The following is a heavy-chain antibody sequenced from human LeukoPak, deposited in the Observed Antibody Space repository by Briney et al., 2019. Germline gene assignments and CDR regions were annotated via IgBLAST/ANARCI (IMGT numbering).Heavy chain of an antibody. CDR2: SYTSGST. CDR3: ARDKATDFWSGYASYDAFDI. J-gene: IGHJ3*02. V-gene: IGHV4-61*02. Sequence: SQTLSLTCTVSGGSISSGSYYGSWIRQPAGKGLEWIGRSYTSGSTSYNPSLKSRVTISVDTSKNQFSLKLSSVTAADTAVYYCARDKATDFWSGYASYDAFDIWGQGTMVTVSS. D-gene: IGHD3-3*01. CDR1: GGSISSGSYY.